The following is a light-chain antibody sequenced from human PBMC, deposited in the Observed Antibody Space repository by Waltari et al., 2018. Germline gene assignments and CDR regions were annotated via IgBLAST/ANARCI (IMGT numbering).Light chain of an antibody. CDR2: GAS. V-gene: IGKV3-20*01. J-gene: IGKJ1*01. CDR3: QQYGSSPLWT. CDR1: QSVSSSY. Sequence: EIVLTQSPGTLSLSPGERATLSCRASQSVSSSYLAWYQEKPGQAPRPLIYGASSRATGIPDRFSGSGSGTDFTLTISRLESEDFAVYYCQQYGSSPLWTFGQGTKVEIK.